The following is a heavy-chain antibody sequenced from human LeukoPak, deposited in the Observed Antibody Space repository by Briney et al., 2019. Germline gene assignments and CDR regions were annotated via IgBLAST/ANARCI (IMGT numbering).Heavy chain of an antibody. D-gene: IGHD3-22*01. CDR1: GFTFSSYA. J-gene: IGHJ4*02. CDR2: ISYDGSNK. Sequence: GGSLRLSCAASGFTFSSYAMHWVRQAPGKVLEWVAVISYDGSNKYYADSVKGRFTISRDNSKNTLYLQMNSLRAEHTAVYYCARGGKYYYDSSGYYYYWGQGTLVTVSS. CDR3: ARGGKYYYDSSGYYYY. V-gene: IGHV3-30-3*01.